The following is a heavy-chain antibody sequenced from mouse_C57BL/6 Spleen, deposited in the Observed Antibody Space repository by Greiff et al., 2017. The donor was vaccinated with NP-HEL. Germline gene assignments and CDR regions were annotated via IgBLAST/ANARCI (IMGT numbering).Heavy chain of an antibody. V-gene: IGHV1-18*01. CDR3: ARGGNYVIAWFAY. J-gene: IGHJ3*01. CDR1: RYTFTDYN. CDR2: INPNNGGT. Sequence: VQLKQSGPELVKPGASVKIPCKASRYTFTDYNMDWVKQSHGKSLEWIGDINPNNGGTIYNQKFKGKATLTVDKSSSTAYMELRSLTSEDTAVYYCARGGNYVIAWFAYWGQGTLVTVSA. D-gene: IGHD2-1*01.